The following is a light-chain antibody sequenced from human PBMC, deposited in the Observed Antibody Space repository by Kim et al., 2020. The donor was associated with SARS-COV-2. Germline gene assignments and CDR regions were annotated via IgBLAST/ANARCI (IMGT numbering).Light chain of an antibody. CDR2: KAS. CDR3: QQYKSWYT. Sequence: LSASVGVRVTITCRASQSISSWLAWYQQKPGKAPKVLISKASTLESGVSSRFSGSGSGTEFTLTISSLQPDDFATYYCQQYKSWYTFGQGTKLQI. CDR1: QSISSW. J-gene: IGKJ2*01. V-gene: IGKV1-5*03.